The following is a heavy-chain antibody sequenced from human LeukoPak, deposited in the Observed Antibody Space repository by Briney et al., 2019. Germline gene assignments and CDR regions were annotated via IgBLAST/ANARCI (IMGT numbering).Heavy chain of an antibody. CDR1: GVTFSSYA. CDR2: IIPIFGTA. J-gene: IGHJ6*03. V-gene: IGHV1-69*06. Sequence: WASLKLSCAASGVTFSSYAISWVRQAPGQGLEWVGGIIPIFGTANYAQKLQGRVTITADKSTSTAYMELGSLRSEDTAVYYCARGVDCSSTSCYSAYYYYMDVWGKGTTVTVSS. CDR3: ARGVDCSSTSCYSAYYYYMDV. D-gene: IGHD2-2*01.